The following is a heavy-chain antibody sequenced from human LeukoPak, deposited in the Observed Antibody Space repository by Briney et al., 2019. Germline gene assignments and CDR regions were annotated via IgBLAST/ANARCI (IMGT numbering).Heavy chain of an antibody. CDR3: AKNAGYSYGLYYFDY. CDR1: GFTVSSNY. V-gene: IGHV3-23*01. D-gene: IGHD5-18*01. CDR2: FSGSGGST. J-gene: IGHJ4*02. Sequence: GGSLRLSCAASGFTVSSNYMSWVRQAPGKGLQWVSAFSGSGGSTYYADSLKGRFTISRDNSRNTVYLQMDSLRAEDSAVYYCAKNAGYSYGLYYFDYWGQGTLVTVSS.